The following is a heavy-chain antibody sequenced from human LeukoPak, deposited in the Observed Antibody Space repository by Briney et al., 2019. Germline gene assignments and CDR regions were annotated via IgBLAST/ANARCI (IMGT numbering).Heavy chain of an antibody. V-gene: IGHV6-1*01. J-gene: IGHJ3*02. CDR3: ARDRSGARVEDHDAFDI. D-gene: IGHD3-3*01. Sequence: SQTLSLTCAISGDIVSSNSAAWNWIRQSPSRGLEWLGRTYYRSKWYNDYAVSVKSRITINPDTSKNQFSLQLNSVTPEDTAVYYCARDRSGARVEDHDAFDIWGQGTMVTVSS. CDR2: TYYRSKWYN. CDR1: GDIVSSNSAA.